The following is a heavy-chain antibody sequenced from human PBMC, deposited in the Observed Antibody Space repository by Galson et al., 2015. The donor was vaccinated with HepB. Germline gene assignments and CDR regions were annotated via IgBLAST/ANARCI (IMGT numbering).Heavy chain of an antibody. D-gene: IGHD1-20*01. Sequence: SETLSLTCTVSGGSISSYYWSWIRQPPGKGLEWIAYISYTGSTDYNPSLKSRVTTSVDTSKNQFSLKLSSVIAADTAVYYCARGLRYNWSDRGYFFDYWGQGSLVTVSS. CDR2: ISYTGST. J-gene: IGHJ4*02. CDR3: ARGLRYNWSDRGYFFDY. V-gene: IGHV4-59*01. CDR1: GGSISSYY.